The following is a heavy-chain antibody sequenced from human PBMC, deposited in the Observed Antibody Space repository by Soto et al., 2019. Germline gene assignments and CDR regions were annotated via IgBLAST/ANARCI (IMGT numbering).Heavy chain of an antibody. D-gene: IGHD2-2*01. CDR1: GGTFSSYA. Sequence: QVQLVQSGAEVKKPGSSVKVSCKASGGTFSSYAISWVRQAPGQGLEWMGGFIPIFGTANYAQKFQGRVTITADESTSTAYMELSSLRSEDTAVYYCAGEDCSSTSCYSPDYYYGMDVWGQGTTVTVSS. J-gene: IGHJ6*02. CDR2: FIPIFGTA. V-gene: IGHV1-69*01. CDR3: AGEDCSSTSCYSPDYYYGMDV.